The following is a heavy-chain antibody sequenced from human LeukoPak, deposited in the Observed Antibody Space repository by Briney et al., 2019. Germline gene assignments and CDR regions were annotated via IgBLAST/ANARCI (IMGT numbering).Heavy chain of an antibody. Sequence: GGSLRLSCAASGFTVSSNYMSWVRQAPGKGLEWVSVIYSGGSTYYADSVKGRFTISRDNSENTLYLQMNSLRAEDTAVYYCARDACSGGSCYSPWFDPWGQGTLVTVSS. CDR2: IYSGGST. CDR1: GFTVSSNY. V-gene: IGHV3-53*01. J-gene: IGHJ5*02. CDR3: ARDACSGGSCYSPWFDP. D-gene: IGHD2-15*01.